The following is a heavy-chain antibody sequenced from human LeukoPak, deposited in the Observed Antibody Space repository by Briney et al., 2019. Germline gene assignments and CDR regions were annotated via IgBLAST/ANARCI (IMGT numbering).Heavy chain of an antibody. D-gene: IGHD3-16*01. V-gene: IGHV4-34*01. J-gene: IGHJ4*02. CDR3: AREGDTPFDY. CDR1: GGSFSGYY. Sequence: TLSLTCAVYGGSFSGYYWSWIRQPPGKGLEWIGEINHSGSTNYNPSLKSRVTISVDTSKNQFSLKLSSVTAADTAVYYCAREGDTPFDYWGQGTLVTVSS. CDR2: INHSGST.